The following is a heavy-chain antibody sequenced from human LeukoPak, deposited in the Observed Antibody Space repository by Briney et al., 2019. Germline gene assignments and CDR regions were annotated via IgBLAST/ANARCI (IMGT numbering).Heavy chain of an antibody. J-gene: IGHJ4*02. CDR3: AKDLRPGMSRGDLDY. D-gene: IGHD3-10*01. CDR1: GFTFSSCC. CDR2: ISSSSTYI. Sequence: GGSLRLSCAASGFTFSSCCMHWVRQAPGKGLEWVSSISSSSTYIHHADSVKGRLTIPRDNSKNTLYLQMNSLRPENTAVYYCAKDLRPGMSRGDLDYWGKGTLVTVSS. V-gene: IGHV3-21*04.